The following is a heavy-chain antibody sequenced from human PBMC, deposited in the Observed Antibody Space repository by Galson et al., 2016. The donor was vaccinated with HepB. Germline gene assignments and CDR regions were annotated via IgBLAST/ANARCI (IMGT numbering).Heavy chain of an antibody. CDR3: AKDGAIYGSCTSTSCTSYSDY. J-gene: IGHJ4*02. V-gene: IGHV3-23*01. CDR1: GFTFSNYA. D-gene: IGHD2-2*01. CDR2: ISSYTGTT. Sequence: SLRLSCAASGFTFSNYAMSWVRQAPGKGLEWVSVISSYTGTTDYADSVKGRFTISRDNSKNTLFLQMNSLRAEDTAIDYCAKDGAIYGSCTSTSCTSYSDYWGQGTLVTVSS.